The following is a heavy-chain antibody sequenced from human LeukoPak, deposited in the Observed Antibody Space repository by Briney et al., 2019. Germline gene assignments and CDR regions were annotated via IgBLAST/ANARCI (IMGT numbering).Heavy chain of an antibody. V-gene: IGHV3-7*03. CDR3: AGGSGWVIDY. Sequence: GGSLRLPCAASGFTFSSFCMNWVRHTPGKGLEWVANIEGDGSQKNYKDSVKGRFTISRNNAKKSLQLQMNSLRAEDTGVYYCAGGSGWVIDYWGERTLVTVSS. CDR1: GFTFSSFC. J-gene: IGHJ4*02. CDR2: IEGDGSQK. D-gene: IGHD6-19*01.